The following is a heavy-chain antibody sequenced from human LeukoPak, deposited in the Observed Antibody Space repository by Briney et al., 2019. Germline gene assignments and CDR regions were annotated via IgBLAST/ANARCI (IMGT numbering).Heavy chain of an antibody. J-gene: IGHJ6*02. CDR3: VNPGWYYDSSGYSYYYGMDV. CDR1: GFTFTSCG. Sequence: SGGSLRLSCAASGFTFTSCGMHWVRQAPGKGLEYVSAIVSNGDSTYYADSVKGRFTISRDNAKNTLYLQMSSLRPDDTAVYYCVNPGWYYDSSGYSYYYGMDVWGQGTTVTVSS. D-gene: IGHD3-22*01. CDR2: IVSNGDST. V-gene: IGHV3-64D*09.